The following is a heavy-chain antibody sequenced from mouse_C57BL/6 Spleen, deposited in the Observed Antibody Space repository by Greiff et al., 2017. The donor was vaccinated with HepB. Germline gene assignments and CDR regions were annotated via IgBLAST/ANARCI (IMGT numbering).Heavy chain of an antibody. J-gene: IGHJ2*01. CDR1: GFTFSSYA. CDR2: ISDGGSYT. CDR3: ARDLGFDY. V-gene: IGHV5-4*01. D-gene: IGHD4-1*01. Sequence: EVKVVESGGGLVKPGGSLKLSCAASGFTFSSYAMSWVRQTPEKRLEWVATISDGGSYTYYPDNVKGRFTISRDNAKNNLYLQMSHLKSEDTAMYYCARDLGFDYWGQGTTLTVSS.